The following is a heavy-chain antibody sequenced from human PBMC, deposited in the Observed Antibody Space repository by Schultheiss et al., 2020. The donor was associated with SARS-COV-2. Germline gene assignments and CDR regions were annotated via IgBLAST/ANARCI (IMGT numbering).Heavy chain of an antibody. V-gene: IGHV3-48*01. CDR3: AKATVVVPAAKGAEDY. CDR1: GFTFSSYS. D-gene: IGHD2-2*01. Sequence: GGSLRLSCAASGFTFSSYSMNWVRQAPGKGLEWVSYISSSSSTIYYADSVKGRFTISRDNAKNSLYLQMNSLRAEDTAVYYCAKATVVVPAAKGAEDYWGQGTLVTVSS. J-gene: IGHJ4*02. CDR2: ISSSSSTI.